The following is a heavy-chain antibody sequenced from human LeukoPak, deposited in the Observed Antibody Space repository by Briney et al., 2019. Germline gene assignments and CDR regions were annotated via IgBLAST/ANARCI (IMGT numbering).Heavy chain of an antibody. J-gene: IGHJ4*02. D-gene: IGHD3-16*01. CDR3: ARVGRGDHSWGSYYCDH. Sequence: SETLSLTCTVSGDSFSSYHWSWLRQPPGKGLEWIGYISSSGSTSYNPSPKSRVTMSVDTSKNQFSLKLRSVTAADTAVYYCARVGRGDHSWGSYYCDHWGQGTLVSVSS. CDR1: GDSFSSYH. CDR2: ISSSGST. V-gene: IGHV4-59*13.